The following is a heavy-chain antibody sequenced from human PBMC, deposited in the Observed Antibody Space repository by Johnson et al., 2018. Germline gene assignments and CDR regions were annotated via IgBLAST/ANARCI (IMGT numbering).Heavy chain of an antibody. D-gene: IGHD3-22*01. CDR3: AAEHYYDSSGLLAGEYVQH. CDR1: GGTFSSYA. Sequence: VQLVESGAEVKKPGSSVKVSCKASGGTFSSYAISWVRQAPGQGLEWMGGIIPIFGTANYAQKFQGRVPIPADESTGTADMERSSLSSEEPAVYYCAAEHYYDSSGLLAGEYVQHWGQGTLVTVSS. J-gene: IGHJ1*01. CDR2: IIPIFGTA. V-gene: IGHV1-69*01.